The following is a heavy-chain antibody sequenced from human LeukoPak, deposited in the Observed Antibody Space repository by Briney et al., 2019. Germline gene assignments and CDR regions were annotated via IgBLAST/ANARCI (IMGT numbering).Heavy chain of an antibody. CDR1: GYFINSNYY. CDR2: ISHSGST. CDR3: ARINTIMAIFDY. D-gene: IGHD5-24*01. J-gene: IGHJ4*02. Sequence: SETLSLTCTVSGYFINSNYYWGWIRQPPGKGLEWIATISHSGSTYYNPSLKSRVTISVETSKNQFSLKLSSVTAADTAVYYGARINTIMAIFDYGGQGTLVPVSS. V-gene: IGHV4-38-2*02.